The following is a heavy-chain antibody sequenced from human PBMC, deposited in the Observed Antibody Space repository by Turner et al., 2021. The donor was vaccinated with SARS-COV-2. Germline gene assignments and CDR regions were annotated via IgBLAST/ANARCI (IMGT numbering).Heavy chain of an antibody. J-gene: IGHJ4*02. CDR3: ARKNYGADRDY. CDR1: GFTVSNNY. Sequence: EVQLVESGGGLVQPGGSLRLSCAVSGFTVSNNYMSWVRQAPGKGLEWVSVIYSGGNTFYADSVKGRFTISRDSSKNTLDLQMNGLRPEDTAVYYCARKNYGADRDYWGQGTLVTVSS. D-gene: IGHD4-17*01. CDR2: IYSGGNT. V-gene: IGHV3-53*04.